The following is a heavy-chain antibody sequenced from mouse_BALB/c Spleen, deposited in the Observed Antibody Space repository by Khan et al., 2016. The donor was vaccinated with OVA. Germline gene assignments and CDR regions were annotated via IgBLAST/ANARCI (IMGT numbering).Heavy chain of an antibody. CDR3: ADHLTGSFVY. J-gene: IGHJ3*01. Sequence: EVQVVESGGDLVKPGGSLKLSCAASGFTFSSYSMSWVRPTPDKRLEWVASISSGGDYTYYPDSVKGRFTISRDNAKNTLYLQMSDLKSEDTAMYYCADHLTGSFVYWGQGTLVTVSA. D-gene: IGHD4-1*01. CDR1: GFTFSSYS. V-gene: IGHV5-6*01. CDR2: ISSGGDYT.